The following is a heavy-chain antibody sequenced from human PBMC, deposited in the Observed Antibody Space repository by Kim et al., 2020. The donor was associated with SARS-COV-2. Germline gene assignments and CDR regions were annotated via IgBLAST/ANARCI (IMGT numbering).Heavy chain of an antibody. V-gene: IGHV3-23*01. CDR3: AKGGRTQLIDF. Sequence: GGSLRLSCAASGFTSSSSSMTWVRQAPGKGLEWVSSIGATGVHIFYADSVKGRFTISRDNSNNILSLQMHSLRAEDTALYFCAKGGRTQLIDFWGQGTLV. J-gene: IGHJ4*02. CDR1: GFTSSSSS. CDR2: IGATGVHI. D-gene: IGHD5-18*01.